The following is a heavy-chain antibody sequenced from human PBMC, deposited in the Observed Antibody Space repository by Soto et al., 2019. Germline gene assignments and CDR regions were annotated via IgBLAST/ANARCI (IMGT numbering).Heavy chain of an antibody. CDR3: AREAHLYGKGFDY. D-gene: IGHD3-10*01. J-gene: IGHJ4*02. Sequence: QVQLQESGPGLVKPSQTLSLTCTVSGGSINSGTYYWSWIRQHPGKGLEWIGYIYYSGSTYYNPSLKSRVTLSVDTSQHQFSLNLSSVTAADTAVYYCAREAHLYGKGFDYWGQGTLVTVSS. V-gene: IGHV4-31*03. CDR2: IYYSGST. CDR1: GGSINSGTYY.